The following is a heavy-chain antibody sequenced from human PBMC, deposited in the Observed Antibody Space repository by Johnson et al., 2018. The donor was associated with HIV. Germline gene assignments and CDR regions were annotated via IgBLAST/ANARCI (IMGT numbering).Heavy chain of an antibody. Sequence: EVQLVESGGGLVQPGGSLRLSCAASGFTFSSYWMHWVRQAPGKGLVWVSRINSDGSGTTYADSVKGRFTISRDNSKKTLYLQMNSLRAEDTAVYHCAKDTNDAFDIWGQGTMVTVSS. CDR1: GFTFSSYW. V-gene: IGHV3-74*01. D-gene: IGHD1-1*01. J-gene: IGHJ3*02. CDR2: INSDGSGT. CDR3: AKDTNDAFDI.